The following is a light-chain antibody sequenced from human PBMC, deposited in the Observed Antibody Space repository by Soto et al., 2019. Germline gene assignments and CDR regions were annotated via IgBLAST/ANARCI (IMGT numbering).Light chain of an antibody. CDR3: RERGSWAIT. CDR1: QSLNIY. Sequence: EIVLTQSPATLSLSPGERATLSCRASQSLNIYLAWYQQKPGQAPRLLIYDASHRAAGIPARLSGSGSETDFTLTISSVEAEDFGVCYCRERGSWAITVGRGTRLEIK. J-gene: IGKJ5*01. V-gene: IGKV3-11*01. CDR2: DAS.